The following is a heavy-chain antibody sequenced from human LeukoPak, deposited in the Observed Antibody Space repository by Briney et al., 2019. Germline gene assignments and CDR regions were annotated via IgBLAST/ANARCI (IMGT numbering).Heavy chain of an antibody. J-gene: IGHJ5*02. CDR3: ARGTGGSYSSST. D-gene: IGHD1-26*01. CDR2: IYYSGST. CDR1: GGSISSSSYY. Sequence: SETLSLTCTVSGGSISSSSYYWGWIRQPPGKGLEWIGSIYYSGSTYYNPSLKSRVTISVDTSKNQFSLKLSSVTAADTAVYYCARGTGGSYSSSTWGQGTLVTVSS. V-gene: IGHV4-39*07.